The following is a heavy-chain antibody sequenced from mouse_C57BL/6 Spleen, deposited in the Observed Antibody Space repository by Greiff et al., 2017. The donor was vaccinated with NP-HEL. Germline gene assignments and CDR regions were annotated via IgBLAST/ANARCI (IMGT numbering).Heavy chain of an antibody. CDR2: ISYDGSN. Sequence: ESGPGLVKPSQSLSLTCSVTGYSITSGYYWNWIRQFPGNKLEWMGYISYDGSNNYNPSLKNRISITRDTSKNQFFLKLNSVTTEDTATYYCARFSPYGNFDYWGQGTTLTVSS. D-gene: IGHD1-1*01. V-gene: IGHV3-6*01. CDR3: ARFSPYGNFDY. J-gene: IGHJ2*01. CDR1: GYSITSGYY.